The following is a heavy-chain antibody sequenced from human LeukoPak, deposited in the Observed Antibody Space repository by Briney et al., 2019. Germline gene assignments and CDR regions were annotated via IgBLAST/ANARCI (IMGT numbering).Heavy chain of an antibody. V-gene: IGHV3-66*01. Sequence: PGGSPRLSCAASGFTVSSNYMSWVRQAPGKGLEWVSVLYSGGSTYYAGSVKGRFTISRDKSKNTLYLQMNSLTAEDTAVYYCARKRGYSYGYAFDIWGQGTMVSVSS. D-gene: IGHD5-18*01. CDR3: ARKRGYSYGYAFDI. J-gene: IGHJ3*02. CDR2: LYSGGST. CDR1: GFTVSSNY.